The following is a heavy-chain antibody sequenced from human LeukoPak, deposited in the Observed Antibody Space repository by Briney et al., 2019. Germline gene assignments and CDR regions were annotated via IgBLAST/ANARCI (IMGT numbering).Heavy chain of an antibody. CDR3: ASLKRDSSGYYCGD. Sequence: PSETLSLTCAVSGGSISSSNWWSWVRQPPGKGLEWIGEIYHSGSTNYNPSLKSRVTISVDKSKNQFSLKLSSVTAADTAVYYCASLKRDSSGYYCGDWGQGTLVTVSS. J-gene: IGHJ4*02. CDR2: IYHSGST. V-gene: IGHV4-4*02. CDR1: GGSISSSNW. D-gene: IGHD3-22*01.